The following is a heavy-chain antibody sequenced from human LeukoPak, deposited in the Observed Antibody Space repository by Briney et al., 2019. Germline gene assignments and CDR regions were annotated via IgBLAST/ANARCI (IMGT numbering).Heavy chain of an antibody. Sequence: GGSLRLSCAASGFTFSSYAMSWVRQAPGKGLEWVSAISGSGDSTCYGDSVKGRFTISRDNSKDTLYLQMNSLRAEDTAVYYCAKTRPLDSSSWSHGDYWGQGTLVTVSS. CDR1: GFTFSSYA. J-gene: IGHJ4*02. CDR3: AKTRPLDSSSWSHGDY. CDR2: ISGSGDST. D-gene: IGHD6-13*01. V-gene: IGHV3-23*01.